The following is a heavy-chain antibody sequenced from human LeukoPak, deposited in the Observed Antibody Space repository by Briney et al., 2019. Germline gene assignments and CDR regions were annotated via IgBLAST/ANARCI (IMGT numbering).Heavy chain of an antibody. Sequence: ASVKVPCKASGYTFTGYYMHWVRQAPGQGLEWMGWINPNSGGTNYAQKFQGRVTMTRDTSISTAYMELSRLRSDDTAVYYCARDRGGCSGGSCYRTLYYYYMDVWGKGTTVTVSS. CDR3: ARDRGGCSGGSCYRTLYYYYMDV. D-gene: IGHD2-15*01. CDR1: GYTFTGYY. CDR2: INPNSGGT. J-gene: IGHJ6*03. V-gene: IGHV1-2*02.